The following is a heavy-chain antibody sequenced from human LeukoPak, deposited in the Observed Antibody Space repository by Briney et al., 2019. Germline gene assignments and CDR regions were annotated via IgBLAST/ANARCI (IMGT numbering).Heavy chain of an antibody. V-gene: IGHV4-30-4*08. J-gene: IGHJ4*02. Sequence: SQTLSLTCTVSGGSISSGDHYWSWIRQSPGKGLEWIGYIYYSGSTNYNPSLKSRVTISVDTSKNQFSLKLTSVTAADTAVYYCASSGWYVRDRGWGRGTLVTVSS. D-gene: IGHD6-19*01. CDR3: ASSGWYVRDRG. CDR2: IYYSGST. CDR1: GGSISSGDHY.